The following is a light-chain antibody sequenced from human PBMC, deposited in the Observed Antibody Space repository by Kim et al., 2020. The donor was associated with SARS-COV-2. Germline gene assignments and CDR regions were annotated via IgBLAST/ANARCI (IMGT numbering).Light chain of an antibody. Sequence: EIVLTQSPGTLSLSPGESATLSCRASQSVSSYYLAWYQQKPGQAPRLLIYGASSRATGIPDRFSGSGSGTDFTLTISRLEPEDVAVYYCQQYGSSPYSFGQGTKLEI. J-gene: IGKJ2*03. CDR2: GAS. CDR3: QQYGSSPYS. V-gene: IGKV3-20*01. CDR1: QSVSSYY.